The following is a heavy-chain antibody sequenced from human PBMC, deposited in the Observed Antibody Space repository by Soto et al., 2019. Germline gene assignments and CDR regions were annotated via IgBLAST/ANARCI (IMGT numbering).Heavy chain of an antibody. CDR2: INHSGST. CDR1: GGAFSGYY. Sequence: SGTLSLPCAVYGGAFSGYYWTWIRQPPGKGLEWIGEINHSGSTNYNPSLKSRVTISVDTSKNQFSLKLSSVTAADTAVYYCARAGGRYSGSWYRSSYFQHWGQGTLVTVSS. V-gene: IGHV4-34*01. CDR3: ARAGGRYSGSWYRSSYFQH. J-gene: IGHJ1*01. D-gene: IGHD1-26*01.